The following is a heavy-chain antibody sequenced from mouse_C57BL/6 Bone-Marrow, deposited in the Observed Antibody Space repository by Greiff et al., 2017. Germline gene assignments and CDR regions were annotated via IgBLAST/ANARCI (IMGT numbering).Heavy chain of an antibody. J-gene: IGHJ2*01. CDR1: GFTFSSYA. V-gene: IGHV5-4*01. Sequence: EVHLVESGGGLVKPGGSLKLSCAASGFTFSSYAMSWVRQTPEKRLEWVATISDGGSYTYYPDNVKGRFTISRDNAKNNLYLQMRHLKSEDTAVYYCARDGAGAGGDYWGQGTTLTVSS. D-gene: IGHD4-1*01. CDR2: ISDGGSYT. CDR3: ARDGAGAGGDY.